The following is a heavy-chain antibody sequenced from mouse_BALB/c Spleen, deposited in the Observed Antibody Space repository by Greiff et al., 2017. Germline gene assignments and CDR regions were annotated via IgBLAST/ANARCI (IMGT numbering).Heavy chain of an antibody. CDR3: ARGVRDYYYAMDY. CDR2: ISSGGST. J-gene: IGHJ4*01. V-gene: IGHV5-6-5*01. CDR1: GFTFSSYA. Sequence: DVKLVESGGGLVKPGGSLKLSCAASGFTFSSYAMSWVRQTPEKRLEWVASISSGGSTYYPDSVKGRFTISRDNAKNNLYLQMSSLKSEDTAMYYCARGVRDYYYAMDYWGQGTSVTVSS. D-gene: IGHD2-14*01.